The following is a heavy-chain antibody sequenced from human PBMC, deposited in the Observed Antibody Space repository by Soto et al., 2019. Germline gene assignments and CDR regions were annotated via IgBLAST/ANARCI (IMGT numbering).Heavy chain of an antibody. V-gene: IGHV3-30*18. Sequence: GGSLRLSCQSSVFNFGNYGMHWVRQAPGKGLEWVAVITYDGSFQYYADSVKGRFTISRDNSKNTLSLHLNTLKPEDTAVYHCAKDRVGGTFYTPLAFWGQGTLVTVSS. CDR2: ITYDGSFQ. CDR1: VFNFGNYG. CDR3: AKDRVGGTFYTPLAF. J-gene: IGHJ4*02. D-gene: IGHD1-7*01.